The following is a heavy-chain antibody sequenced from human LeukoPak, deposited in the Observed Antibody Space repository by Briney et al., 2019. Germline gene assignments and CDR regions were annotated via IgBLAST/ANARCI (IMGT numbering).Heavy chain of an antibody. CDR3: ARGRVSSSTWYSTYYYYFYMDV. Sequence: SSQTLSLTCTVSGGSISSGSYYWSWIRQPAAKGLEWIGRVYTSGSTNYNPSLQSRITMSVDTSKNQFSLKLSSVTAADTAVYFCARGRVSSSTWYSTYYYYFYMDVWGKGTTVTVSS. D-gene: IGHD1-1*01. CDR2: VYTSGST. CDR1: GGSISSGSYY. J-gene: IGHJ6*03. V-gene: IGHV4-61*02.